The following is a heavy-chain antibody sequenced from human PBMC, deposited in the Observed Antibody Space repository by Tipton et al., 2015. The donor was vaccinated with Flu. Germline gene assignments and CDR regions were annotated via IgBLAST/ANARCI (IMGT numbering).Heavy chain of an antibody. D-gene: IGHD3-10*01. CDR2: IYYSGST. V-gene: IGHV4-59*12. Sequence: LRLSCTVSGGSISSYYWSWIRQPPGKGLEWIGYIYYSGSTNYNPSLKSRVTISVDTSKNQFSLKLSSVTAADTAVYYCARDAQGSAFNYWGQGTLVTVSS. CDR3: ARDAQGSAFNY. J-gene: IGHJ4*02. CDR1: GGSISSYY.